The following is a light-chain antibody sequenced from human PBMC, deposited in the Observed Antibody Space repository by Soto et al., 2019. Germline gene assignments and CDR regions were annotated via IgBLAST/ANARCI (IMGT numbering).Light chain of an antibody. Sequence: DIQMTQSPSSLSASVGDRVTITCQASQDISNYLNWYQQKPGKAPKLLIYDASNLETGVPSRFSGRGSGTDFPFTISSLQPEDIATYYCQQYDNLPRTFGQGTKVEIK. CDR1: QDISNY. CDR2: DAS. V-gene: IGKV1-33*01. J-gene: IGKJ1*01. CDR3: QQYDNLPRT.